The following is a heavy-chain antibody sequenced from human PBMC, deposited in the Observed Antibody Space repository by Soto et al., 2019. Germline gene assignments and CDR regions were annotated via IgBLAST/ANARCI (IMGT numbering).Heavy chain of an antibody. CDR1: GVSISSSY. CDR2: IYYTGTT. CDR3: ARGGNRYSNTASGVGGFDF. D-gene: IGHD5-12*01. J-gene: IGHJ4*02. Sequence: SETLSLTCTVSGVSISSSYWSWIRQSPGTGLEWIGYIYYTGTTNYNPSLKRRVTISLDTAKNQFSLNVNSLTTADTAVYFCARGGNRYSNTASGVGGFDFWGQGTLVTVSS. V-gene: IGHV4-59*01.